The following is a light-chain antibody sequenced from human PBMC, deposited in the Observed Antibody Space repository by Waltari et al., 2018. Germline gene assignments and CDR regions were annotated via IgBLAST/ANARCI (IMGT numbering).Light chain of an antibody. CDR3: CSYAGSSTPFV. Sequence: QSALTQPASVSGSPGQSITIPCPGTSSDFGRDNLFSWYQQHPGKAPKLMIYEVSKRPSGVSNRFSGSKSGNTASLTISGLQAEDEADYYCCSYAGSSTPFVFGTGTKVTVL. CDR2: EVS. CDR1: SSDFGRDNL. V-gene: IGLV2-23*02. J-gene: IGLJ1*01.